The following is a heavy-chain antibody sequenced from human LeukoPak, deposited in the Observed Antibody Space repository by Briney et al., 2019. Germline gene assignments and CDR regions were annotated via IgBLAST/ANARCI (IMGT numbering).Heavy chain of an antibody. Sequence: GASVKVSCKASGYTFTSYDINWVRQATGQGLEWMGWMNPNSGNTGYAQKFQGRVTMTRNTSISTAYMELSSLRSEDTAVYYCARRALSIYCSGGSCYYYYGMDVWGQGTTVTVSS. V-gene: IGHV1-8*01. CDR2: MNPNSGNT. J-gene: IGHJ6*02. CDR3: ARRALSIYCSGGSCYYYYGMDV. D-gene: IGHD2-15*01. CDR1: GYTFTSYD.